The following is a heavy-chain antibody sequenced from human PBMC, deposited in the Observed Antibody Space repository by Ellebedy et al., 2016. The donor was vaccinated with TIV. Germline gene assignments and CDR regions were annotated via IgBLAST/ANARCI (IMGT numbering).Heavy chain of an antibody. CDR1: GGSISSSSYY. CDR3: ARPRDVTGTWNDY. D-gene: IGHD1-7*01. J-gene: IGHJ4*02. V-gene: IGHV4-39*01. Sequence: MPSETLSLTCTVSGGSISSSSYYWGWIRQPPGKGLEWIGSIYYSGSTYYNPSLKSRVTISVDTSKNQFSLKLSSVTAADTAVYYCARPRDVTGTWNDYWGQGTLVTVSS. CDR2: IYYSGST.